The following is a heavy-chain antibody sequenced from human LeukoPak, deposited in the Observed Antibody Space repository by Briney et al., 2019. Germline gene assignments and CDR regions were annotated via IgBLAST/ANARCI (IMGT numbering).Heavy chain of an antibody. CDR1: GLTFSDYY. D-gene: IGHD1-1*01. Sequence: GGSLRLSCAASGLTFSDYYMSWIRQAPGKGLEWVSYISSSGTTIYYADSVKGRFTISRDNAKNSLYLQMNSLRAEDTAVYFCARLFVEGNYYYGMDVWGQGTTVTVSS. J-gene: IGHJ6*02. V-gene: IGHV3-11*01. CDR3: ARLFVEGNYYYGMDV. CDR2: ISSSGTTI.